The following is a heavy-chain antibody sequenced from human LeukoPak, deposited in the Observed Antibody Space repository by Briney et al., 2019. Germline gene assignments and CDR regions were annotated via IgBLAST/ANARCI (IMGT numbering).Heavy chain of an antibody. Sequence: GGSLRLSCAASGFTFSSYAMSWVRQAPGKGLEWVSAISGSGGSTYYADSVKGGCTISRDNSKNTLYLQMNSLRDDDTAVYYCAKDSSKGSGLYYFDYWGQGTLITVSS. D-gene: IGHD2-2*01. CDR2: ISGSGGST. V-gene: IGHV3-23*01. J-gene: IGHJ4*02. CDR1: GFTFSSYA. CDR3: AKDSSKGSGLYYFDY.